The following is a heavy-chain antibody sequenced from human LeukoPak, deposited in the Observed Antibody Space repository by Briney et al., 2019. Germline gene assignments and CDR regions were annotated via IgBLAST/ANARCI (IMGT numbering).Heavy chain of an antibody. J-gene: IGHJ6*03. CDR1: GGTFSSYA. CDR3: ARAFSGDVNMDV. Sequence: SVKVSCKASGGTFSSYAISLVRQAPGQGLEWMGGIIPIFGTANYAQKFQGRVTITADESTSTAYMELSSLRSEDTAVYYCARAFSGDVNMDVWGKGTTVTVSS. CDR2: IIPIFGTA. D-gene: IGHD1-26*01. V-gene: IGHV1-69*13.